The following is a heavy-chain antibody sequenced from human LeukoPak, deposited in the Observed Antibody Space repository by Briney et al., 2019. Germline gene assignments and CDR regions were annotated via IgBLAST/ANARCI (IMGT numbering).Heavy chain of an antibody. CDR2: IYHSGST. Sequence: SETLSLTCTVSGYFISRGYYWGWIRQPPGKGLESIGAIYHSGSTYYNPSLKSRVTISVDTSKNQFSLKLTSVTAADTAVYYCARTDWGQQLGPPDNSSQGTLVTVSS. D-gene: IGHD6-13*01. J-gene: IGHJ4*02. CDR3: ARTDWGQQLGPPDN. V-gene: IGHV4-38-2*02. CDR1: GYFISRGYY.